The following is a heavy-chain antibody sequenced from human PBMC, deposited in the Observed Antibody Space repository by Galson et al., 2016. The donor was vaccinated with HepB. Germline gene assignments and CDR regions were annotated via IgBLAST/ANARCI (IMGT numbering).Heavy chain of an antibody. CDR1: GFTFTSYA. CDR2: ISGTSTYI. CDR3: ARDLRGMIRFFDWSTHFDS. D-gene: IGHD3-9*01. Sequence: SLRLSCAASGFTFTSYAMHWVRQAPGKGLEWVSSISGTSTYIYYADSVKGRFTTSRDNAKNSLYLQMNNVRAEDTAVYYCARDLRGMIRFFDWSTHFDSWGQGTLVTVSS. J-gene: IGHJ4*02. V-gene: IGHV3-21*01.